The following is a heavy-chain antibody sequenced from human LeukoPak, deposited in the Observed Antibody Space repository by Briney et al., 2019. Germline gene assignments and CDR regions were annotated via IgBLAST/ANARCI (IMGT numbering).Heavy chain of an antibody. V-gene: IGHV1-2*02. J-gene: IGHJ6*02. CDR2: INPNSGGT. Sequence: GASVKVSCKASGYTFTGYYMHWVRQAPGQGLEWMGWINPNSGGTNYAQKFQGRVTMTRDTSISTAYMELSRLRSDDTAVYYCAREGSSSWNDDPYYYYGMDVWGQGTTVTVSS. CDR1: GYTFTGYY. CDR3: AREGSSSWNDDPYYYYGMDV. D-gene: IGHD6-13*01.